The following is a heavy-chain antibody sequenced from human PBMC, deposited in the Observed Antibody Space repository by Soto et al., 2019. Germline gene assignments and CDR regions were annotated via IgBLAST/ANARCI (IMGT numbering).Heavy chain of an antibody. J-gene: IGHJ5*02. Sequence: QVQLVQSGAEVKKPGASVKVSCKASGYTFTSYGISWVRQAPGQGLEWMGWISAYNGNTNYAQKLQGRVTMTTDTSTSTAYMELRSLRSDDTAVYYCANVADLYCSSTSCYGPNWFDPWGQGTLVTVSS. CDR2: ISAYNGNT. V-gene: IGHV1-18*01. CDR3: ANVADLYCSSTSCYGPNWFDP. CDR1: GYTFTSYG. D-gene: IGHD2-2*01.